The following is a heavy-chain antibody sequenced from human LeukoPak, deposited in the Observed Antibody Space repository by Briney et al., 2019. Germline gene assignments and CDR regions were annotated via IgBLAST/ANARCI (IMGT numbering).Heavy chain of an antibody. CDR2: IYHSGST. D-gene: IGHD2-21*02. Sequence: SGTLSLTCAVSGGSISNSNWWSWVRQPPGKGLEWIGEIYHSGSTNYNPSLKSRVTISVDKSKNQFSLKLSSVTAADTAVYYCARATPFPLLAYCGGDCYNDAFDIWGQGTMVTVSS. V-gene: IGHV4-4*02. J-gene: IGHJ3*02. CDR3: ARATPFPLLAYCGGDCYNDAFDI. CDR1: GGSISNSNW.